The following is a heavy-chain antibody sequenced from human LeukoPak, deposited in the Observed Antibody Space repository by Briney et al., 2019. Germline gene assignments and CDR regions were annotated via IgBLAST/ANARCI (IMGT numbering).Heavy chain of an antibody. D-gene: IGHD3-16*01. V-gene: IGHV3-21*01. J-gene: IGHJ6*02. Sequence: GGSPRLSCAASGFTFSSYSMNWVRQAPGKGLEWVSSISSSSSYIYYADSVKGRFTISRDNAKNSLYLQMNSLRAEDTAVYYCARDLFVLGMDVWGQGTTVTVSS. CDR1: GFTFSSYS. CDR2: ISSSSSYI. CDR3: ARDLFVLGMDV.